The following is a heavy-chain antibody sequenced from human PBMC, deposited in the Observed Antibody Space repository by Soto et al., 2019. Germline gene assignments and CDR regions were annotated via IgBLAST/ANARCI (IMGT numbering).Heavy chain of an antibody. J-gene: IGHJ4*02. CDR3: ARGSPLEDIVVVVAADY. CDR1: GYTFTGYY. Sequence: ASVKVSCKASGYTFTGYYMHWVRQAPGQGLEWMGWINPNSGGTNYAQKFQGRVTMTRDTSISTAYMELSRLRSDDTAVYYCARGSPLEDIVVVVAADYWGQGTLVTVSS. D-gene: IGHD2-15*01. V-gene: IGHV1-2*02. CDR2: INPNSGGT.